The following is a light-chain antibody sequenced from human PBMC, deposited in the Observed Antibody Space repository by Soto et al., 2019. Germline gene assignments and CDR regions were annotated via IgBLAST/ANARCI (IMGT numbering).Light chain of an antibody. CDR3: QQYDNFPLT. Sequence: DIQMSQSPSSLSASVGDRITITCRASQDISTYLTWYQQKPGKAPKLLIYDASNLETGVPSRFSGSGSGTDFTFTISSLQPEDIATYYCQQYDNFPLTFGRGTKVDIK. CDR2: DAS. J-gene: IGKJ4*01. CDR1: QDISTY. V-gene: IGKV1-33*01.